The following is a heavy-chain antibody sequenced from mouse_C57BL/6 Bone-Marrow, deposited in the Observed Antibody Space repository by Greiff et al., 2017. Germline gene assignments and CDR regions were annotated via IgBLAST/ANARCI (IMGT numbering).Heavy chain of an antibody. J-gene: IGHJ1*03. Sequence: QVQLQQPGAELVKPGASVKLSCKASGYTFTSYWMQWVKQRPGQGLEWIGEIDPSDSYTNYNQKFKGKATLTVDTSSSTAYMQLSSLTSEDSAVYYCARRESGYYWYFDVGGTGTTVTVSA. CDR3: ARRESGYYWYFDV. D-gene: IGHD1-3*01. V-gene: IGHV1-50*01. CDR1: GYTFTSYW. CDR2: IDPSDSYT.